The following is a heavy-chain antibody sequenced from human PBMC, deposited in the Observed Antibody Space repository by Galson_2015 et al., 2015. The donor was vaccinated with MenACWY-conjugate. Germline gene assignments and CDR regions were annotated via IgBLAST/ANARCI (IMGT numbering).Heavy chain of an antibody. Sequence: SLRLSCAASGFTFSSFRMNWVRQAPGEGLEWVSSISATSVTIYYADSVKGRFTISRDNAKNSLYLQMNSLRAEDTAVYYCARTAGSVPPWGLGTLVTVSS. CDR3: ARTAGSVPP. J-gene: IGHJ5*02. D-gene: IGHD6-13*01. V-gene: IGHV3-21*01. CDR1: GFTFSSFR. CDR2: ISATSVTI.